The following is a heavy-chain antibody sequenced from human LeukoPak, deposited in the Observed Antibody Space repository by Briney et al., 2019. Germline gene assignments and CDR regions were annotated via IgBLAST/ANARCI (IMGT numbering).Heavy chain of an antibody. CDR2: ISGSGGST. J-gene: IGHJ4*02. CDR3: ARDIVVVPATFDY. Sequence: GGSLRLSCAASGFTFSDYYMGWIRQAPGKGLEWVSAISGSGGSTYYADSVKGRFTISRDNAKNSLYLQMNSLRAEDTAMYYCARDIVVVPATFDYWGQGTLVSVSS. D-gene: IGHD2-2*01. CDR1: GFTFSDYY. V-gene: IGHV3-11*04.